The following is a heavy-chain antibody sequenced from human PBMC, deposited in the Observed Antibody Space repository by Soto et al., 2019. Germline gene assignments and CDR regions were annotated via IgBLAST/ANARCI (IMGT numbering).Heavy chain of an antibody. Sequence: SETLSLTCSVSGGSISSTSYYWAWIRQPPGKGLDWVATIYYNGRPYYNPSLKSRATISVDTSRNQFSLGLGSVTAADTAVYYCARYFDTSDRPYFHHWGQGTLVTVSS. J-gene: IGHJ1*01. CDR3: ARYFDTSDRPYFHH. V-gene: IGHV4-39*01. CDR1: GGSISSTSYY. CDR2: IYYNGRP. D-gene: IGHD3-22*01.